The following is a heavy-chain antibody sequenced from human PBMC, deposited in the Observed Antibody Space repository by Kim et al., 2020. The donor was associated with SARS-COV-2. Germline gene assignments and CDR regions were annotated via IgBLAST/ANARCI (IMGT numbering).Heavy chain of an antibody. Sequence: YESSLKSRVTISVDTSRSQFSLRFNFVTAADTAVYYCARLDTGDYGNYFDHWGQGTLVTVSS. V-gene: IGHV4-39*01. J-gene: IGHJ4*02. D-gene: IGHD3-16*01. CDR3: ARLDTGDYGNYFDH.